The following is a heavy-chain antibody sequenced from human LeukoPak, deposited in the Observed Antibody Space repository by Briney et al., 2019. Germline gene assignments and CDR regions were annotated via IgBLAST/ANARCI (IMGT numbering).Heavy chain of an antibody. CDR3: ARLASPNSSGYYYLPADDAFDI. Sequence: SETLSLTCTVSGGSTSSYYWSWIRQPPGKGLEWIGYIYTSGSTNYNPSLKSRVTISVDTSKNQFSLKLSSVTAADTAVYYCARLASPNSSGYYYLPADDAFDIWGQGTMVTVSS. V-gene: IGHV4-4*09. CDR1: GGSTSSYY. D-gene: IGHD3-22*01. J-gene: IGHJ3*02. CDR2: IYTSGST.